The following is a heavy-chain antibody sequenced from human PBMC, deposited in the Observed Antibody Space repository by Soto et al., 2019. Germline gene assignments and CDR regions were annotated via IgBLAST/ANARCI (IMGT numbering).Heavy chain of an antibody. CDR1: GGSIGSYY. CDR2: IYYSGST. D-gene: IGHD3-3*01. CDR3: ARATPVWSGYYTDYYYYMDV. J-gene: IGHJ6*03. Sequence: SETLSLTCTVSGGSIGSYYWSWIRQPPGKGLEWIGYIYYSGSTNYNPSIKSRVTISVDTSKNQFSLKLSSVTAADTAVYYCARATPVWSGYYTDYYYYMDVWGKGTTVTVSS. V-gene: IGHV4-59*01.